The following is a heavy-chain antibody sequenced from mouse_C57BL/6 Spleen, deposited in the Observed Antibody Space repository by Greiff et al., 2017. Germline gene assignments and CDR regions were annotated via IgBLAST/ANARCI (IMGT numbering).Heavy chain of an antibody. CDR2: IDPEDGDT. V-gene: IGHV14-1*01. CDR3: TRTYYGSSGWYFDV. J-gene: IGHJ1*03. Sequence: VQLQQSGAELVRPGASVKLSCTASGFNIKDYYMHWVKQRPEQGLEWIGRIDPEDGDTEYAPKFQGKATMTADTSSNTAYLQLSSLTSEDTAVYYCTRTYYGSSGWYFDVWGTGTTVTVSS. CDR1: GFNIKDYY. D-gene: IGHD1-1*01.